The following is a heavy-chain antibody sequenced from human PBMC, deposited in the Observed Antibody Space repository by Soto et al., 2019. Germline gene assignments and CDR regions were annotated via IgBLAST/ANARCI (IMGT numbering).Heavy chain of an antibody. J-gene: IGHJ6*02. Sequence: GGSLRLSCVASGFTFNSYAMSWVRQAPGKGLEWVSSVSGSSGSTYYADSVKGRSTISRDNSKNTLYLQMNSLRAEDTAVYYCARETGDGMDVWGQGTTVTVSS. CDR3: ARETGDGMDV. CDR1: GFTFNSYA. V-gene: IGHV3-23*01. CDR2: VSGSSGST.